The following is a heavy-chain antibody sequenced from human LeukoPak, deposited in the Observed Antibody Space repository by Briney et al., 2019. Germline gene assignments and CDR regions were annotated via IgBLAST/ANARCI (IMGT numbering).Heavy chain of an antibody. J-gene: IGHJ5*02. D-gene: IGHD6-13*01. CDR3: AKGAAAGMFDWFDP. V-gene: IGHV3-11*01. CDR1: GFTFSDYY. CDR2: ISSSGSTI. Sequence: GGSLRLSCAASGFTFSDYYMSWIRQAPGKGLEWVSYISSSGSTIYYADSVKGRFTISRDNAKNSLYLQMNSLRAEDTALYYCAKGAAAGMFDWFDPWGQGTLVTVSS.